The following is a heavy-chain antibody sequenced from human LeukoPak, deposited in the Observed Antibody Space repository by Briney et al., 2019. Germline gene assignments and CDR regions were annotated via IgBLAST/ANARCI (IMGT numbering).Heavy chain of an antibody. CDR2: IIPILGIA. D-gene: IGHD2-21*01. CDR1: GGTFSSYA. J-gene: IGHJ4*02. Sequence: EASVTVSCKASGGTFSSYAISWVRQAPGQGLEWMGRIIPILGIANYAQKFQGRVTITADKSTSTAYMELSSLRSEDTAVYYCARALLVVAYFDYWGQGTLVTVSS. V-gene: IGHV1-69*04. CDR3: ARALLVVAYFDY.